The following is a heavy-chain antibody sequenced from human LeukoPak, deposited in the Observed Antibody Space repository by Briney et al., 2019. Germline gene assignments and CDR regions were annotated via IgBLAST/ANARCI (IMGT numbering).Heavy chain of an antibody. Sequence: ASVKVSCKVSGYTLTEVAIHWVRQAPGKGLEWMGGFDPEDGETVYARQFQGRVTMHEDTSADTAYIELSSLSSEDTAVYYCATCLPPDGIVGATVDWFDPWGQGTLVTVSS. CDR1: GYTLTEVA. J-gene: IGHJ5*02. CDR2: FDPEDGET. D-gene: IGHD1-26*01. V-gene: IGHV1-24*01. CDR3: ATCLPPDGIVGATVDWFDP.